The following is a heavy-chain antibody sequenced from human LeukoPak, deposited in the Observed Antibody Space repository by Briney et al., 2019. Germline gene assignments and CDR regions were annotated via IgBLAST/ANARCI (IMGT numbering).Heavy chain of an antibody. CDR3: ARHSLYYDFSLFDY. Sequence: SETLSLTCSVSAFSISSSYYYWGWIRQPPGKGLEWIGSIHYSGTTYYNPSLKSRVTISVDTSMNQFSLKMSSVTAADTAVYYCARHSLYYDFSLFDYWGLGTLVTVSS. D-gene: IGHD3-3*01. J-gene: IGHJ4*02. CDR2: IHYSGTT. CDR1: AFSISSSYYY. V-gene: IGHV4-39*01.